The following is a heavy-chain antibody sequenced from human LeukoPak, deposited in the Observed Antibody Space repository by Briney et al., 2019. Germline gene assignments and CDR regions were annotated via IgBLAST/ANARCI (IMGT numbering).Heavy chain of an antibody. J-gene: IGHJ3*02. CDR2: ISSSSSDT. CDR1: GFTFSDYY. CDR3: ARESRYCSGGSCTGAFDI. Sequence: GGSLRLSCAASGFTFSDYYMSWIRQAPGKGLEWVSYISSSSSDTNYADSVKGRFTISRDNAKNSLYLQMNSLRAEDTAVYYCARESRYCSGGSCTGAFDIWGQGTMVTVSS. D-gene: IGHD2-15*01. V-gene: IGHV3-11*06.